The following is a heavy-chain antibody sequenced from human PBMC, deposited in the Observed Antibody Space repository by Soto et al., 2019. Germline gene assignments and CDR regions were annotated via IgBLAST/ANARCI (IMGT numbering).Heavy chain of an antibody. CDR1: GFTFSSYW. CDR3: ARDLDTAMGSAFDI. D-gene: IGHD5-18*01. J-gene: IGHJ3*02. Sequence: GGSLRLSCAASGFTFSSYWMSWVRQAPGKGLEWVANIKQDGSEKYYVDSVKGRFTISRDNAKNSLYLQMNSLRAEDTAVYYCARDLDTAMGSAFDIWGQGTMVTVSS. CDR2: IKQDGSEK. V-gene: IGHV3-7*03.